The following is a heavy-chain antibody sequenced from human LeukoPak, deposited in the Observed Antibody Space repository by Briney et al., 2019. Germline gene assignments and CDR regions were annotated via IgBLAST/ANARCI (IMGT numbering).Heavy chain of an antibody. D-gene: IGHD6-13*01. CDR1: GGSISGYY. CDR3: ARGGSWYGD. V-gene: IGHV4-59*08. CDR2: IYFTGTT. J-gene: IGHJ4*02. Sequence: PSETLSLTCSASGGSISGYYWSWIRQPPGKGLEWIGYIYFTGTTNYYPSLQSRVTISLDTSKNHFSLKLRSVTAADTAVYYCARGGSWYGDWGQGTLVTVSS.